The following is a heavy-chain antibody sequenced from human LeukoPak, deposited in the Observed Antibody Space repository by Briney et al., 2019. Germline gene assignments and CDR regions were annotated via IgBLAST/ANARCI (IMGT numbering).Heavy chain of an antibody. CDR1: GGSISSGSYY. CDR2: IYTSGST. D-gene: IGHD2-2*02. Sequence: SQTLSLTCTVSGGSISSGSYYWSWIRQPAGKGLERIGRIYTSGSTNYNPSLKSRVTISVDTSKNQFSLKLSSVTAADTAVYYCARETGYCSSTSCYNHDAFDIWGQGTMVTVSS. V-gene: IGHV4-61*02. J-gene: IGHJ3*02. CDR3: ARETGYCSSTSCYNHDAFDI.